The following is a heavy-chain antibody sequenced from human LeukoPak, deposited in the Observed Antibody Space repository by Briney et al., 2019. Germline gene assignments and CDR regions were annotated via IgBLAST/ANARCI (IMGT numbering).Heavy chain of an antibody. CDR2: ISSSSSYI. D-gene: IGHD2-2*01. Sequence: GGSLRLSCAASGFTFSSYSMNWVRQAPGKGLEWVSSISSSSSYIYYADSVKGRFTISRDNAKNSLYLQMNSLRAEDTAVYYCARALGYCSSASCYYFDNWGQGTLVTVSS. CDR3: ARALGYCSSASCYYFDN. CDR1: GFTFSSYS. V-gene: IGHV3-21*01. J-gene: IGHJ4*02.